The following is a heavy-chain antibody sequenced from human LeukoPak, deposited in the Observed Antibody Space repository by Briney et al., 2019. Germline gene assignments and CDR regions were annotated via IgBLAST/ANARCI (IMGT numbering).Heavy chain of an antibody. V-gene: IGHV4-59*01. Sequence: SETLSLTCTLSGGSISSYYGRWLRHPTERGLEGVGYFSYSGRTNHHRPLKRRVPISLDTPKDQFSLKMSSPAARAPAVFYWARVFQYTIAAPLGWLGPWGQGPLVTVP. CDR1: GGSISSYY. CDR2: FSYSGRT. D-gene: IGHD6-6*01. CDR3: ARVFQYTIAAPLGWLGP. J-gene: IGHJ4*02.